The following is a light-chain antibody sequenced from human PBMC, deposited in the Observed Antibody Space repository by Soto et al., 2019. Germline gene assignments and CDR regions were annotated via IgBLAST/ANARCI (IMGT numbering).Light chain of an antibody. J-gene: IGKJ3*01. V-gene: IGKV3-11*01. CDR2: SAS. CDR1: QSVSSY. CDR3: QQRSNWPCT. Sequence: EIVLTQSPATLSLSPGERATLSCRASQSVSSYLAWYQQKPGQPPRLLIYSASNRATGIPDRFSGGGSRTDFTLTISSLEPEDFAVYYCQQRSNWPCTFGPGTKVDIK.